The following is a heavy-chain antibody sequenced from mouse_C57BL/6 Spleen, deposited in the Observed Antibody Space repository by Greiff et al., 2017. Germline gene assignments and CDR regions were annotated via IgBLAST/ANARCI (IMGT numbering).Heavy chain of an antibody. Sequence: QVQLQQSGAELARPGASVKLSCKASGYTFTSYGISWVKQRTGQGLEWIGEIYPRSGNTSYNEKFKGKATLTADKSSSTAYMELRSLTSEDSAVYFCAAVTTVFDYWGQGTTLTVSS. CDR3: AAVTTVFDY. CDR2: IYPRSGNT. V-gene: IGHV1-81*01. J-gene: IGHJ2*01. CDR1: GYTFTSYG. D-gene: IGHD1-1*01.